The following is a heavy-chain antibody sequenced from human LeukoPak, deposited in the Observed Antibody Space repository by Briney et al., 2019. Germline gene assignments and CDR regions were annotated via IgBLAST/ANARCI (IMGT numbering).Heavy chain of an antibody. CDR3: AKDFEGLVPRHFDY. V-gene: IGHV3-23*01. Sequence: GGSLRLSCAVSGFTFSSFDMIWVRQTPGKGLEWVSVISASGDSTYYADSVEGRFNISRDNSKNTLYLQMNSLRAEDTAVYYCAKDFEGLVPRHFDYWGPGTLVTVSS. CDR2: ISASGDST. J-gene: IGHJ4*02. CDR1: GFTFSSFD. D-gene: IGHD2-8*01.